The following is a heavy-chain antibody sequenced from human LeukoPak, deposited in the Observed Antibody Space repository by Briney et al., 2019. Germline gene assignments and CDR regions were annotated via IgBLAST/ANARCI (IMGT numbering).Heavy chain of an antibody. CDR1: GASIGSYY. D-gene: IGHD3-3*01. J-gene: IGHJ5*02. Sequence: SETLSLTCTVSGASIGSYYWSWIRQPPGKGLEWIGYIFHSGSTNYNPSLKSRVTISVDTSKNQLSLKLSSVTAADTAVYYCAREVPLTRWFDPWGQGTLVTVSS. CDR2: IFHSGST. V-gene: IGHV4-59*01. CDR3: AREVPLTRWFDP.